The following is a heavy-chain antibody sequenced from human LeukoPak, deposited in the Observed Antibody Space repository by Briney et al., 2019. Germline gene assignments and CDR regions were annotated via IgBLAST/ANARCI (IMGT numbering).Heavy chain of an antibody. CDR1: GGSISSSSYY. D-gene: IGHD2/OR15-2a*01. CDR3: ARDYGANIAFDI. CDR2: MYSSGST. J-gene: IGHJ3*02. V-gene: IGHV4-39*07. Sequence: SETLSLTCTVSGGSISSSSYYWGWIRQPPGKGLEWIGSMYSSGSTYYNPSLKSRVTISVDTSKNQFSLKLSSVTAADTAVYYCARDYGANIAFDIWGQGTMVTVSS.